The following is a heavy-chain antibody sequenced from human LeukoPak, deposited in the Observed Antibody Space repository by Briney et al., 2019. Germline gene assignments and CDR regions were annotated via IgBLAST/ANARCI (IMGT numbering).Heavy chain of an antibody. V-gene: IGHV3-48*01. Sequence: PGGSLRLSCAASGFNFSTYTMNWVRQAPGKGLDWLSYITSSSNSIYYADSVKGRFTISRDNAKNSLYLQMDSLRAEDTAVYYCARASSGYGIYSNYWGQGTLVTVSS. J-gene: IGHJ4*02. CDR1: GFNFSTYT. CDR3: ARASSGYGIYSNY. D-gene: IGHD3-22*01. CDR2: ITSSSNSI.